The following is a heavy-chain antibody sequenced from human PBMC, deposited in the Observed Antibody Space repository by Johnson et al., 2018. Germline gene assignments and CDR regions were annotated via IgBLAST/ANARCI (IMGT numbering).Heavy chain of an antibody. CDR2: FIPIFGAA. Sequence: VQLVESGAEVKKPGSSVKVSCKASGGTFSSYGISWVRQAPGQGLEWMGGFIPIFGAANYGQKFQGRVTITSDESTNTAYMELSSLLSEDTAVYYCATPISAGAEYFQHWGQGTLVTVSS. D-gene: IGHD3-3*01. CDR3: ATPISAGAEYFQH. J-gene: IGHJ1*01. V-gene: IGHV1-69*01. CDR1: GGTFSSYG.